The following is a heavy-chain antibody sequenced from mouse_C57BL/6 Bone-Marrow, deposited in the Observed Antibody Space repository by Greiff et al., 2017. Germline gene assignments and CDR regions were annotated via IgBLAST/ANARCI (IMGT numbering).Heavy chain of an antibody. V-gene: IGHV1-39*01. Sequence: VQLKESGPELVKPGASVKISCKASGYSFTDYNMNWVKPSNGKSLEWLGDINPNYGTTCYTQQLKGKATLTVDQSSSTAYMQLNSLTSDDYAVYYFARLGYGSTSYAMDYWGQGTSGTGSS. CDR2: INPNYGTT. D-gene: IGHD1-1*01. CDR1: GYSFTDYN. J-gene: IGHJ4*01. CDR3: ARLGYGSTSYAMDY.